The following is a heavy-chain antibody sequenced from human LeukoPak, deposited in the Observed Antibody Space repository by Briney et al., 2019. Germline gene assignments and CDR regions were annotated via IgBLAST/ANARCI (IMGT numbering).Heavy chain of an antibody. D-gene: IGHD6-19*01. CDR2: INSDGSRT. CDR3: AKDSGLAVAGDY. CDR1: GFTFNNYW. Sequence: PGGSLRLSCAASGFTFNNYWMHWVRHVPGKGLVWVSRINSDGSRTNYMDSAKGRFTISRDNAKNTLFLQMNSLRAEDTAVYYCAKDSGLAVAGDYWGQGTLVTVSS. V-gene: IGHV3-74*01. J-gene: IGHJ4*02.